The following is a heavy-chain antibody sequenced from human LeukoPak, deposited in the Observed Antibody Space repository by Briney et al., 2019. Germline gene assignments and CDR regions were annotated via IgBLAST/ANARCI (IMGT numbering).Heavy chain of an antibody. CDR2: IYYSGST. V-gene: IGHV4-31*03. CDR3: ARVTAGSNWFDP. D-gene: IGHD6-25*01. Sequence: SETLSLTCTVSGGSISSGGYYWSWIRQHPGKGLEWIGYIYYSGSTYYDPSLKSRVTISVDTSKNQFSLKLSSVTAADTAVYYCARVTAGSNWFDPWGQGTLVTVSS. CDR1: GGSISSGGYY. J-gene: IGHJ5*02.